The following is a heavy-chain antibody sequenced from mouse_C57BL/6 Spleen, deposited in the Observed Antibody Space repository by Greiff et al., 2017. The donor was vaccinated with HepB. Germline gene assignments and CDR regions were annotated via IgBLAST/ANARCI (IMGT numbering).Heavy chain of an antibody. Sequence: VQLVESGAELVKPGASVKLSCTASGFNITDYYMHWVKQRTEQGLEWIGRIDPEDGETKYAPKFPGKATITADTSSNTAYLQLSSLTSEDTAVYYCARSDYGSSYDWYFDVWGTGTTVTVSA. D-gene: IGHD1-1*01. J-gene: IGHJ1*03. CDR2: IDPEDGET. CDR3: ARSDYGSSYDWYFDV. CDR1: GFNITDYY. V-gene: IGHV14-2*01.